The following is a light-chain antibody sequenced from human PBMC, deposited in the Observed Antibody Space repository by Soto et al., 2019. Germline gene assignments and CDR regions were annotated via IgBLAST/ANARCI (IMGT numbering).Light chain of an antibody. CDR1: RSVSSS. Sequence: EIVLTQSPDTLSLSPGERATLSCRASRSVSSSLAWYQQKPGQAPRLLIYDASNRATGIPARFSGSGSGTDFTLPISSLEPEDFAVYYCQQRSNWPPEVTFGPGTKVDIK. CDR3: QQRSNWPPEVT. CDR2: DAS. J-gene: IGKJ3*01. V-gene: IGKV3-11*01.